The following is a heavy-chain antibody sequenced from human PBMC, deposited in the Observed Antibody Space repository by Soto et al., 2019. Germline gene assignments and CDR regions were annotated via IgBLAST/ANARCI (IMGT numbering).Heavy chain of an antibody. D-gene: IGHD3-10*01. CDR3: AKDGPYGSGSYSYYYYYGMDV. Sequence: GGSLRLSCAASGFTFSSYAMSWVRQAPGKGLEWGSAISGSGGSTYYADSVKGRFTISRDNSKNTLYLQMNSLRAEDTAVYYCAKDGPYGSGSYSYYYYYGMDVWGQGTTVTVSS. V-gene: IGHV3-23*01. J-gene: IGHJ6*02. CDR2: ISGSGGST. CDR1: GFTFSSYA.